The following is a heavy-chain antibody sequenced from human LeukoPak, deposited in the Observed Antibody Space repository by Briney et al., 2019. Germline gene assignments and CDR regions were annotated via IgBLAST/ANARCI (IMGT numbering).Heavy chain of an antibody. CDR2: ISYDGSNK. V-gene: IGHV3-30-3*01. Sequence: GGSLRLSCAASGFTFSSYAMHWVRQAPGKGLEWVAVISYDGSNKYCADSVKGRFTISRDNSKNTLYLQMNSLRAEDTAVYYCARSLRYFDWSLDAFDIWGQGTMVTVSS. J-gene: IGHJ3*02. CDR1: GFTFSSYA. D-gene: IGHD3-9*01. CDR3: ARSLRYFDWSLDAFDI.